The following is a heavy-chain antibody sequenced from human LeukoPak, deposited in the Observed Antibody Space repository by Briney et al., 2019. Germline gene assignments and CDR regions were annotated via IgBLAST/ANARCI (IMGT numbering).Heavy chain of an antibody. CDR2: ISAYNGNT. Sequence: ASVKVSCKASGYTFTSYGISWVRQAPGQGLEWMGWISAYNGNTNYAQRFQDRVTVTRDTSTSTVHMELSGLRSEDTAVYYCARDQEGFDYRGQGTQVTVSS. V-gene: IGHV1-18*01. J-gene: IGHJ4*02. CDR1: GYTFTSYG. CDR3: ARDQEGFDY.